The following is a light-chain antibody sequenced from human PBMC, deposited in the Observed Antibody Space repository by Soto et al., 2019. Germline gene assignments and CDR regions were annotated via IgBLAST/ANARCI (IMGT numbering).Light chain of an antibody. Sequence: DIVMTQSPDSLAVSLGERATINCKSSQSGLYSSNNKNYLAWYQQKPGQPPKLLIYWASTRESGVPARFSGSGSGTDFTLTISSLQAEDVAVYYCQQYYSTLLTFGGGTKVEIK. J-gene: IGKJ4*01. CDR1: QSGLYSSNNKNY. V-gene: IGKV4-1*01. CDR3: QQYYSTLLT. CDR2: WAS.